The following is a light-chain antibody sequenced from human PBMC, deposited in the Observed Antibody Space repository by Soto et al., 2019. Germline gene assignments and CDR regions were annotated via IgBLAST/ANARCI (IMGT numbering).Light chain of an antibody. J-gene: IGLJ1*01. V-gene: IGLV2-14*01. CDR1: SSDVGGYSY. Sequence: QSVLTQPASVSGSPGQSITISCTGTSSDVGGYSYVSWYEQHPGKAPKLMIYDVTCRPSGVSYRFCLSKSRNAASVTISGLQAEAAGDYYCSSYTTSSSYVFGTGTKVTGL. CDR2: DVT. CDR3: SSYTTSSSYV.